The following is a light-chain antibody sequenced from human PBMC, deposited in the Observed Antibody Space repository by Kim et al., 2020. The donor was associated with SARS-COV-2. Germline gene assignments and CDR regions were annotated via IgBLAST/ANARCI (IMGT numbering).Light chain of an antibody. CDR3: LQHNSYPIT. J-gene: IGKJ5*01. Sequence: DIQMTQSPSSLSASVGDRVTITCRASQDISNDLGWYQQSPGRAPKRLIYGASSLQSGVPSRFSGSGSGTEFTLTISSLQPEDFATYFCLQHNSYPITFGQGTRLEIK. CDR1: QDISND. V-gene: IGKV1-17*01. CDR2: GAS.